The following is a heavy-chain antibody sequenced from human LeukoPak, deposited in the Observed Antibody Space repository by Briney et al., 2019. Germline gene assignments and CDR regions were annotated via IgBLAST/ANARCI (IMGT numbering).Heavy chain of an antibody. D-gene: IGHD6-13*01. V-gene: IGHV4-59*08. Sequence: SETLSLTCTVSGGSISSYYWSWIRQPPGKGLEWIGYIYYSGSTNYNPSLKSRVTISVDTSKNQFSLKLSSVTAADTAVYYCAGTYSSSWYYYYYYMDVWGKGTTVTVSS. CDR3: AGTYSSSWYYYYYYMDV. J-gene: IGHJ6*03. CDR2: IYYSGST. CDR1: GGSISSYY.